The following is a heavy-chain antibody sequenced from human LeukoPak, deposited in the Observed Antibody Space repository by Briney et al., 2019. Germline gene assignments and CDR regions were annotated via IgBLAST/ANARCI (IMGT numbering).Heavy chain of an antibody. CDR2: IRSGGGST. D-gene: IGHD3-22*01. J-gene: IGHJ4*02. V-gene: IGHV3-23*01. Sequence: PGGSLRLSCAASGFTFSSYAMSWVRQAPGKGLEWVSTIRSGGGSTFYADSMKGRFTISRDNSKNTLYLQMNSLRAEDTAVYYCRGYYDSSGYSIDYWGQGTLVTVSS. CDR1: GFTFSSYA. CDR3: RGYYDSSGYSIDY.